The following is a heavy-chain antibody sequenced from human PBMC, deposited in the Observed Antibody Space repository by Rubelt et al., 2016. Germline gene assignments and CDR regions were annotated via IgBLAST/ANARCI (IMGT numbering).Heavy chain of an antibody. CDR2: ISGTGGST. CDR3: AKGRRIRMLTLMDV. CDR1: GFTFSSYA. V-gene: IGHV3-23*04. D-gene: IGHD4/OR15-4a*01. J-gene: IGHJ6*02. Sequence: EVQLVESGGGLVQPGGSLRLSCAASGFTFSSYAMSWVRQAPGKGPEWVSAISGTGGSTYYADSVKGRFTITRDNSKNTLYVQRNSLRAEDTAVYYCAKGRRIRMLTLMDVWGQGTTVTVSS.